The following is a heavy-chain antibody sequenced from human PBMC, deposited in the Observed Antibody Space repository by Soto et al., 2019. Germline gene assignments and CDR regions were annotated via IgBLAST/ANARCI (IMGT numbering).Heavy chain of an antibody. Sequence: QVQLLESGGGVVQPGRSLKLSCTTSGFTFSLYGMHWGRQAQGKGLEWLAVISFDGKNRYYADSVKGRFTISRDNSKTTLFLQISNLRADDTAVYFCAKGAQAAAVLDHWGQGALVTVAS. CDR3: AKGAQAAAVLDH. V-gene: IGHV3-30*18. CDR2: ISFDGKNR. CDR1: GFTFSLYG. J-gene: IGHJ4*02. D-gene: IGHD6-25*01.